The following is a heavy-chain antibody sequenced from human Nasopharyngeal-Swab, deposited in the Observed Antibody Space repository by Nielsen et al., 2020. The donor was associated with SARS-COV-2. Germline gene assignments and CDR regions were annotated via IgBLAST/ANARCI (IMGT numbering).Heavy chain of an antibody. D-gene: IGHD3-22*01. CDR2: ISAHNGNT. J-gene: IGHJ3*01. Sequence: ASVKVSCKASGYTFTSYSINWVRQAPGQGLEWMGWISAHNGNTKYQEKLQGRVSMTTDTSTSTAYMELRSLRSDDTAVYYCASGGYYDSSGYFPDFWGQGTMVTV. V-gene: IGHV1-18*04. CDR3: ASGGYYDSSGYFPDF. CDR1: GYTFTSYS.